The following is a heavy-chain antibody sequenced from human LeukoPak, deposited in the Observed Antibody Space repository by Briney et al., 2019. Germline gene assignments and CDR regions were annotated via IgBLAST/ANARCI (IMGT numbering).Heavy chain of an antibody. J-gene: IGHJ4*02. V-gene: IGHV1-69*04. CDR2: IIPILGIA. CDR1: GYTFTSYG. Sequence: ASVKVSCKASGYTFTSYGISWVRQAPGQGLEWMGRIIPILGIANYAQKFQGRVTITADKSTSTAYMELSSLRSEDTAVYYCARDSSWYTFDYWGQGTLVTVSS. D-gene: IGHD6-13*01. CDR3: ARDSSWYTFDY.